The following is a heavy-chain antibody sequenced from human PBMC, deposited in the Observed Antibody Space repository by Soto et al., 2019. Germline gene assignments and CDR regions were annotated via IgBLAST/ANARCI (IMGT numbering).Heavy chain of an antibody. CDR1: GFTFSSYA. CDR2: ISYDGSNK. J-gene: IGHJ6*02. D-gene: IGHD5-12*01. Sequence: ESGGGVVQPGRSLRLSCAASGFTFSSYAMHWVRQAPGKGLEWVAVISYDGSNKYYADSVKGRFTISRDNSKNTLYLQMNSLRAEDTAVYYCARDSGYDARSLGMDVWGQGTTVTVSS. V-gene: IGHV3-30-3*01. CDR3: ARDSGYDARSLGMDV.